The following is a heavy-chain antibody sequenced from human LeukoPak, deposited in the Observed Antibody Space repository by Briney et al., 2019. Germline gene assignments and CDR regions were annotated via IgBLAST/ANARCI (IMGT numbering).Heavy chain of an antibody. CDR1: RFTFSSYA. CDR2: FSGSGTST. Sequence: GGSLRLSCAASRFTFSSYAMSWVRQAPGKGLEWVSAFSGSGTSTYYADSVKGRFTISRGNSKNTLYLQMNSLRADDTAVYYCAKGGSSSWDYFDYWGQGTLVTVSS. CDR3: AKGGSSSWDYFDY. J-gene: IGHJ4*02. V-gene: IGHV3-23*01. D-gene: IGHD6-13*01.